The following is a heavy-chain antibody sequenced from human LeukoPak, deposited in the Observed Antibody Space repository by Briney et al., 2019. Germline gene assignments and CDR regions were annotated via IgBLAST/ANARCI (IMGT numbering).Heavy chain of an antibody. CDR3: ARARRQQLVS. J-gene: IGHJ4*02. CDR1: GGSINSYH. Sequence: SETLSLTCIVSGGSINSYHWSWIRQPPGKGLEWIGCFFYSGSTNYNPSLKSRVSISVDTPKNQLSLKLSSVTAADTAVYYCARARRQQLVSWGQGTLVTVSS. CDR2: FFYSGST. V-gene: IGHV4-59*01. D-gene: IGHD6-13*01.